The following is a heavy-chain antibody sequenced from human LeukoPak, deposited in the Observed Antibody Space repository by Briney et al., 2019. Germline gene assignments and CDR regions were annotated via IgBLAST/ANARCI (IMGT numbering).Heavy chain of an antibody. CDR3: ARFTVAAAAGFDY. J-gene: IGHJ4*02. CDR2: IYSGGFT. D-gene: IGHD6-13*01. Sequence: GGSLRLSCAASGLTVSSNYLSWVRQVPGKGLEWVSIIYSGGFTYYADSVKGRFTISRDNSKNTLYLQMNSLRAEDTAVYYCARFTVAAAAGFDYWGQGTLVTVSS. V-gene: IGHV3-66*01. CDR1: GLTVSSNY.